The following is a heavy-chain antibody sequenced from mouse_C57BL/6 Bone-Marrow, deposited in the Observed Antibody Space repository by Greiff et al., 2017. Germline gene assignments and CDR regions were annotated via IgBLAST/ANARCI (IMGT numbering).Heavy chain of an antibody. V-gene: IGHV1-26*01. Sequence: EVQLQQSGPELVKPGASVKISCKASGYTFTDYYMNWVKQSHGKSLEWIGDINPNNGGTSYNPKLKGKATLTVDKSSSTAYMELRSLTSEDSAVYYCARENYYGPSMDYWGQGTSVTVSS. CDR2: INPNNGGT. CDR3: ARENYYGPSMDY. J-gene: IGHJ4*01. D-gene: IGHD1-1*01. CDR1: GYTFTDYY.